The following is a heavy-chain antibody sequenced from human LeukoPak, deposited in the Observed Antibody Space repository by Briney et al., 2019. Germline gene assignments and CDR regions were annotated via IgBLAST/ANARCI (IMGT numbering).Heavy chain of an antibody. CDR3: AKDGWSMTASPRFLDY. J-gene: IGHJ4*02. Sequence: GGSLRLSCAASGFTFSSYGMHWVRQAPGKGLEWVAVISYDGSNKYYADSVKGRFTISRDNSKNTLYLQINSLRAEDTAIYYCAKDGWSMTASPRFLDYWGQGTLVTVSS. V-gene: IGHV3-30*18. D-gene: IGHD2-21*02. CDR1: GFTFSSYG. CDR2: ISYDGSNK.